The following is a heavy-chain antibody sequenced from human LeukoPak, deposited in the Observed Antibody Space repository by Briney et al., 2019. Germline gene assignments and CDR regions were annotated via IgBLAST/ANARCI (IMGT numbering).Heavy chain of an antibody. Sequence: ASVKVSCKASGGTFSSYAISWVRQAPGQGLEWMGGIIPIFGTANYAQKFQGRVTMTTDTSTSTAYMELRSLRSDDTAVYYCARDRSSRVVPAGFDPWGQGTLVTVSS. CDR3: ARDRSSRVVPAGFDP. CDR1: GGTFSSYA. D-gene: IGHD2-2*01. J-gene: IGHJ5*02. V-gene: IGHV1-69*05. CDR2: IIPIFGTA.